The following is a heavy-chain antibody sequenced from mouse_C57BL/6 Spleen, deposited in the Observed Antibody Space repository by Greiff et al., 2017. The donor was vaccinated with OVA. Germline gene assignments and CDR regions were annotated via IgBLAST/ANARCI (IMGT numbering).Heavy chain of an antibody. D-gene: IGHD1-1*01. CDR3: ARSITTVVHYAMDD. CDR1: GFTFTDYY. Sequence: DVMLVESGGGLVQPGGSLSLSCAASGFTFTDYYMSWVRQPPGKALEWLGFIRNKANGYTTEYSASVKGRFTISRDNSQSILYLQMNALRAEDSATYYCARSITTVVHYAMDDWGQGTSVTVAS. V-gene: IGHV7-3*01. CDR2: IRNKANGYTT. J-gene: IGHJ4*01.